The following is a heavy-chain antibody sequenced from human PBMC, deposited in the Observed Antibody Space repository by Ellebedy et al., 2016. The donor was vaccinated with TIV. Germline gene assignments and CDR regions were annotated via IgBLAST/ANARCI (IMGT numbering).Heavy chain of an antibody. CDR3: AKPKTGRWLQLGLFDY. CDR1: GFTFSSYG. Sequence: PGGSLRLSCAASGFTFSSYGMHRVRQAPGKGLEWVAVISYDGSNKYYADSVKGRFTISRDNSKNTLYLQMNSLRAEDTAVYYCAKPKTGRWLQLGLFDYWGQGTLVTVSS. D-gene: IGHD5-24*01. CDR2: ISYDGSNK. J-gene: IGHJ4*02. V-gene: IGHV3-30*18.